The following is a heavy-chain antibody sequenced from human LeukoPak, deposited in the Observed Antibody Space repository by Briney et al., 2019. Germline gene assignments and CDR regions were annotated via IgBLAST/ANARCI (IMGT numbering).Heavy chain of an antibody. V-gene: IGHV3-30-3*01. Sequence: GGSLRLSCEASGFTFSNYAMHWVRQAPGKGLEWVAVISYDGGNKYYADTVKGRFTISRDKSENTLYLQMNSLRAEDTAVYYCARRLLTGYYEFWGQGTLVTVSS. CDR1: GFTFSNYA. J-gene: IGHJ4*02. CDR3: ARRLLTGYYEF. D-gene: IGHD3-9*01. CDR2: ISYDGGNK.